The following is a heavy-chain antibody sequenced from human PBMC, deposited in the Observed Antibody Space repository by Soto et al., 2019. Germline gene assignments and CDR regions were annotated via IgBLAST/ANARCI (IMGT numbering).Heavy chain of an antibody. Sequence: QVQLVESGGGVVQPGVSLRLSCTASGFTFSNYGMHWVRQAPGKGLEWVAVIWYDGNKKYYADSVKGRFTISSDNSNNTLYVQMTSLRAEDTAVYYWARGIHSLFDYWGQGTLVTVAS. J-gene: IGHJ4*02. D-gene: IGHD2-21*01. V-gene: IGHV3-33*01. CDR3: ARGIHSLFDY. CDR1: GFTFSNYG. CDR2: IWYDGNKK.